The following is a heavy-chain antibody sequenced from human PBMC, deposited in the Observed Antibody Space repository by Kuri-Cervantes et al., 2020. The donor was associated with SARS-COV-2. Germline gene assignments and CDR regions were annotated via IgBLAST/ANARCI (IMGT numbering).Heavy chain of an antibody. CDR2: INPNSGGT. Sequence: ASVKVSCKASGYTFTGYYMHWVRQAPGQGLEWMGWINPNSGGTNYARKFQGRVTMTRDTSISTAYMELSRLRSDDTAVYYCSTPRKDRRETSVSAFDIWGQGTMVTVSS. CDR3: STPRKDRRETSVSAFDI. J-gene: IGHJ3*02. V-gene: IGHV1-2*02. CDR1: GYTFTGYY.